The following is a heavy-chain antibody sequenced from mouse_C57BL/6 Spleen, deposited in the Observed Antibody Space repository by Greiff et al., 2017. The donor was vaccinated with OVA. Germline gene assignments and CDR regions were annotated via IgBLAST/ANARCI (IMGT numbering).Heavy chain of an antibody. V-gene: IGHV1-80*01. D-gene: IGHD2-4*01. Sequence: VKLVESGAELVKPGASVKISCKASGYAFSSYWMNWVKQRPGKGLEWIGQIYPGDGDTNYNGKFKGKATLTADKSSSTAYMQLSSLTSEDSAVYFCARTMINYFDYWGQGTTLTVSS. CDR2: IYPGDGDT. CDR1: GYAFSSYW. CDR3: ARTMINYFDY. J-gene: IGHJ2*01.